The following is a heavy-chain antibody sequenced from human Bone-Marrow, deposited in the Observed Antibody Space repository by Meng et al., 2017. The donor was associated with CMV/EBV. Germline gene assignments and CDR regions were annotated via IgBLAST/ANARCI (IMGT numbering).Heavy chain of an antibody. CDR3: ARIQGRYSSSWLYYFDY. Sequence: SGPTLVKPPQTLTLTCTFSGFSLSTSGVGVGWIRQPPGKALEWLALIDWDDDKYYSTSLKTRLTISKDTSKNQVVLTMTNMDPVDTATYYCARIQGRYSSSWLYYFDYWGQGSLVTVSS. CDR2: IDWDDDK. J-gene: IGHJ4*02. D-gene: IGHD6-13*01. V-gene: IGHV2-70*01. CDR1: GFSLSTSGVG.